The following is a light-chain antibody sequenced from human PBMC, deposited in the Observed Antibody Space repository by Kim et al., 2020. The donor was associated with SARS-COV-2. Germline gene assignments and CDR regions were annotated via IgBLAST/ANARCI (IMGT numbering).Light chain of an antibody. CDR2: NNS. CDR3: AAWDGSLNGWV. V-gene: IGLV1-44*01. CDR1: SSNIGSNS. Sequence: GPRVTISCSGSSSNIGSNSVNWYQQLPGTAPKLVIYNNSQRPSGVPDRFSGSKSGTSASLAISGLQSEDEADYYCAAWDGSLNGWVFGGGTQLTVL. J-gene: IGLJ3*02.